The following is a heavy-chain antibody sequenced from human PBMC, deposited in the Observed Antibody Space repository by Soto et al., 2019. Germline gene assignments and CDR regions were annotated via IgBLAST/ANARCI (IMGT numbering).Heavy chain of an antibody. CDR2: IIPIFGTP. Sequence: QVQLVQSGAEVKKPGSSVKVSCKASGGTFSSYALIWVRQAPGQGLEWMGGIIPIFGTPNYAQNFQGRVVITADESTSTAFMELSSLRSEDTAVYYDVRGATMVDGFDICGQGTMVIVSS. V-gene: IGHV1-69*01. J-gene: IGHJ3*02. CDR1: GGTFSSYA. D-gene: IGHD2-8*01. CDR3: VRGATMVDGFDI.